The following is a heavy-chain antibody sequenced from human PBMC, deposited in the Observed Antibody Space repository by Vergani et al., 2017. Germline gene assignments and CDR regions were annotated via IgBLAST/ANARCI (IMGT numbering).Heavy chain of an antibody. CDR2: ISSSSSYI. Sequence: EVQLVESGGGLVKPGGSLRLSCAASGFTFSSYSMNWVRQAPVKGLEWVSSISSSSSYIYYADSVKGRFTISRDNAKNSLYLQMNSLRAEDTAVYYCARDAHYYDSGGDYWGQGTLVTVSS. D-gene: IGHD3-22*01. CDR3: ARDAHYYDSGGDY. V-gene: IGHV3-21*01. J-gene: IGHJ4*02. CDR1: GFTFSSYS.